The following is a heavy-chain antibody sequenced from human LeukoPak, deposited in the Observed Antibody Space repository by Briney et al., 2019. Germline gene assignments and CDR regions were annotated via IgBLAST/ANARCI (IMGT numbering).Heavy chain of an antibody. CDR2: INPNSGGT. CDR3: ARVGEVVAATSGYY. D-gene: IGHD2-15*01. J-gene: IGHJ4*02. V-gene: IGHV1-2*02. CDR1: GYTFTGYY. Sequence: ASVKVSCKASGYTFTGYYMHWVRQAPGQGLEWRGWINPNSGGTNYAQKFQGRVTMTRDTSISTAYMELSRLRSDDTAVYYCARVGEVVAATSGYYWGQGTLVTVSS.